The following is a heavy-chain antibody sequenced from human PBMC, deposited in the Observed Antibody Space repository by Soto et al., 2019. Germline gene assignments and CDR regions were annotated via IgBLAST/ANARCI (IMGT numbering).Heavy chain of an antibody. D-gene: IGHD1-1*01. CDR1: GGSLSGYY. J-gene: IGHJ6*02. Sequence: QVQLQQWGAGLLKPSETLSLTCAVYGGSLSGYYGNWIRQSPGKGLEWIGEINYSGITNYNPSLKSRVKRSIDTSKTQFSLNLSSVTAADTAVYYCARTRNLDVWGQGTTVTVSS. CDR2: INYSGIT. V-gene: IGHV4-34*01. CDR3: ARTRNLDV.